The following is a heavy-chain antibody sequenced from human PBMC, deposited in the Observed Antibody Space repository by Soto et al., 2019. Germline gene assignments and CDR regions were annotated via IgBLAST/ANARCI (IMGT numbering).Heavy chain of an antibody. J-gene: IGHJ4*02. CDR1: GGSISSSSYY. Sequence: SETLSLTCTVSGGSISSSSYYWGWIRQPPGKGLEWIGSIYYSGSTYYNPSLKSRVTISVDTSKNQFSLKLSSVTAADTAVYYCARGAIYCSGGSCSAFDYWGQGTLVTVSS. V-gene: IGHV4-39*01. D-gene: IGHD2-15*01. CDR2: IYYSGST. CDR3: ARGAIYCSGGSCSAFDY.